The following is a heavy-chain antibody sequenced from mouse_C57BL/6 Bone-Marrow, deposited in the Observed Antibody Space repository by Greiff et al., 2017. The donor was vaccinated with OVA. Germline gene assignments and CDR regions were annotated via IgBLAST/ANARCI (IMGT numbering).Heavy chain of an antibody. CDR1: GYTFTDYE. J-gene: IGHJ4*01. D-gene: IGHD1-1*01. CDR3: RGYGSREAMDY. V-gene: IGHV1-15*01. Sequence: VQLQQSGAELVRPGASVTLSCKASGYTFTDYEMHWVKQTPVHGLEWIGAIDPETGGTAYNQKFKGKAILTADKSSSTAYMELRSLTSEDSAVYYCRGYGSREAMDYWGQGTSVTVSS. CDR2: IDPETGGT.